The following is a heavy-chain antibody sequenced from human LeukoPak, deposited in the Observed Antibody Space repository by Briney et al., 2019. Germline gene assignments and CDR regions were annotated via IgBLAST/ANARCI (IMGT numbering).Heavy chain of an antibody. V-gene: IGHV4-39*07. D-gene: IGHD5-18*01. CDR3: ARVDTAMVADY. J-gene: IGHJ4*02. Sequence: SETLSLTCTVSGGSISGSSYYWGWIRQPPGKGLEWIGSIYYSGSTNYNPSLKSRVAISVDTSKNQFSLKLSSVTAADTAVYYCARVDTAMVADYWGQGTLVTVSS. CDR1: GGSISGSSYY. CDR2: IYYSGST.